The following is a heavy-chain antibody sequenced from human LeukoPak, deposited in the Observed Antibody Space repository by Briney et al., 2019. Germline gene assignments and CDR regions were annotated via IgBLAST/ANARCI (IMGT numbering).Heavy chain of an antibody. Sequence: EASVKVSCKASGYTFTGYYMHWVRQAPGQGLEWMGWINPNSGGTNYAQKFQGRVTMTRDTSISTAYMVLSRLRSDDTAVYYCALLGIAVAGSYFDYWGQGTLVTVSS. CDR2: INPNSGGT. J-gene: IGHJ4*02. D-gene: IGHD6-19*01. CDR3: ALLGIAVAGSYFDY. CDR1: GYTFTGYY. V-gene: IGHV1-2*02.